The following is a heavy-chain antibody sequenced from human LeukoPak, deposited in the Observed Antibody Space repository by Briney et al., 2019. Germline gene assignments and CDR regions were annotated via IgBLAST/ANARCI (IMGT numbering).Heavy chain of an antibody. J-gene: IGHJ4*02. CDR1: GYTFTSYG. CDR3: ARDDSSSWYTPFDY. CDR2: ISAYNGNT. V-gene: IGHV1-18*01. Sequence: GASVKVSCKASGYTFTSYGISWVRQAPGQGLEWMGWISAYNGNTNYAQKLQGRVTMTTDTSTSTAYMELRNLRSDDTAVYYCARDDSSSWYTPFDYWGQGTLVTVSS. D-gene: IGHD6-13*01.